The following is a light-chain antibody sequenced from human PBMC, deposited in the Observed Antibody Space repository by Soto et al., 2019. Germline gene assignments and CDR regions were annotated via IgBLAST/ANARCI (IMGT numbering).Light chain of an antibody. Sequence: QSALTQPPSASGSPGQSVTISCTGTSSDVGGCNYVSWYQQHPGKAPKLMMYEVTKRPPGVPDRFSGSKSGNSPSLTVSGLQAEDEAEYYCSSYAGSDNLIFGGVTKLTVL. V-gene: IGLV2-8*01. CDR1: SSDVGGCNY. CDR2: EVT. J-gene: IGLJ2*01. CDR3: SSYAGSDNLI.